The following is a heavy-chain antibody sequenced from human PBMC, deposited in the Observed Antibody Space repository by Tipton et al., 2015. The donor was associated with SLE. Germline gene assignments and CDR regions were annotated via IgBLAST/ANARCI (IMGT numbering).Heavy chain of an antibody. CDR2: IYTSGST. J-gene: IGHJ5*02. D-gene: IGHD3-10*01. CDR1: GGSISSGSYY. Sequence: TLSLTCTVSGGSISSGSYYWSWIRQPAGKGLEWIGRIYTSGSTNYNPPLKSRVTISVYPSKNQFSLKLSSVTAADTAVYYCARNWRGNWFDPWGQGTLVTVSS. V-gene: IGHV4-61*02. CDR3: ARNWRGNWFDP.